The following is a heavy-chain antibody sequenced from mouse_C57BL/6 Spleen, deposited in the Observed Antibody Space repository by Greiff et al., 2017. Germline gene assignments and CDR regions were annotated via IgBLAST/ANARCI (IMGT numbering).Heavy chain of an antibody. CDR1: GYTFTSYW. CDR2: IYPGSGST. D-gene: IGHD2-12*01. V-gene: IGHV1-55*01. CDR3: ARQTTPDWYFDV. J-gene: IGHJ1*03. Sequence: QVQLKQPGAELVKPGASVKMSCKASGYTFTSYWITWVKQRPGQGLEWIGDIYPGSGSTNYNEKFKSKATLTVDTSSSTAYMQLSSLTSEDSAVYYCARQTTPDWYFDVWGTGTTVTVSS.